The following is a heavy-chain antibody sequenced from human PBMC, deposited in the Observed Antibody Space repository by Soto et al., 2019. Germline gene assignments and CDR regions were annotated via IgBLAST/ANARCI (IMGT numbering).Heavy chain of an antibody. CDR2: LFSNDEE. Sequence: QVTLKESGPVLVKPTETLTLTCTVSGFSLSNARMGVSWIRQPPGKALEWLAHLFSNDEESYSTSLKSRLTSSKXXSXSXXVLTMTNMDPVDTATYYCARSIVVVTAIHYWYFDLWGRGTLVTVSS. CDR1: GFSLSNARMG. J-gene: IGHJ2*01. CDR3: ARSIVVVTAIHYWYFDL. V-gene: IGHV2-26*01. D-gene: IGHD2-21*02.